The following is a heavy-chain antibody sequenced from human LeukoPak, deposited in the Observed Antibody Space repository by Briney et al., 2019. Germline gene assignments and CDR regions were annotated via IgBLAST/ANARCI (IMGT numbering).Heavy chain of an antibody. D-gene: IGHD3-16*01. CDR3: ARGSGGLVDY. Sequence: SETLSLTCAVYGGPFSGYYWSWIRQPPGKGLEWIGEINHSGSTNYNPSLKSRVTISVDTSKNQFSLKLSSVTAADTAVYYCARGSGGLVDYWGQGTLVTVSS. J-gene: IGHJ4*02. V-gene: IGHV4-34*01. CDR1: GGPFSGYY. CDR2: INHSGST.